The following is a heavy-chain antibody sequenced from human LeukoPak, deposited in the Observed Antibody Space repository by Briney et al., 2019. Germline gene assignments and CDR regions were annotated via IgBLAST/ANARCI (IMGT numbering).Heavy chain of an antibody. CDR2: IIPIFGTA. CDR1: GGTFSSYA. D-gene: IGHD6-13*01. CDR3: ARGGMLPFSYSSSWYAFDI. Sequence: ASVKVSCKASGGTFSSYAISWVRQAPGQGLEWMGGIIPIFGTANYAQKFQGRVTITADESTSTAYMELSSLRSEDTAVYYCARGGMLPFSYSSSWYAFDIWGQGTMVTVSS. V-gene: IGHV1-69*13. J-gene: IGHJ3*02.